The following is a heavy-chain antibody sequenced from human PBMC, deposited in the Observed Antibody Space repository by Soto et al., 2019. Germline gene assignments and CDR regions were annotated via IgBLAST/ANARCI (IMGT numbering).Heavy chain of an antibody. Sequence: QVQLVESGGGVVQPGKSLRLSCVASGFSFRSYAMHWVRQAPGQGLEWVAVTSNDGSKKDYAASVKGRFTVSRGNFENILSLERHSLRPADTVVYYCAKEGQAHCSGGSCFSGWFDAWGHGTKVTVSS. CDR3: AKEGQAHCSGGSCFSGWFDA. D-gene: IGHD2-15*01. J-gene: IGHJ3*01. V-gene: IGHV3-30*18. CDR2: TSNDGSKK. CDR1: GFSFRSYA.